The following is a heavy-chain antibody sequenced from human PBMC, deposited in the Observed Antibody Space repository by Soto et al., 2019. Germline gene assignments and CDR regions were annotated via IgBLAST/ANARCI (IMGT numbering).Heavy chain of an antibody. J-gene: IGHJ5*02. CDR2: MNPNSGST. Sequence: GASVKVSCKASGYTFTSYDINWVQQATGQGLEWMGWMNPNSGSTGYAQKFQGRVTMTRNTSISTAYMELSSLRSEDTAVYYCARGMEYCSSTSCYSWWGPWGRGTLVTVSS. V-gene: IGHV1-8*01. D-gene: IGHD2-2*02. CDR1: GYTFTSYD. CDR3: ARGMEYCSSTSCYSWWGP.